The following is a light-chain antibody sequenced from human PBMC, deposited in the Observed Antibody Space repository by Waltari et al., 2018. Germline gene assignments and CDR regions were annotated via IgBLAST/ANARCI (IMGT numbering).Light chain of an antibody. CDR3: CSYTSASTLGV. CDR1: SRDIGGYVY. V-gene: IGLV2-14*03. CDR2: DVI. Sequence: QSALTQPASVSGSPGQSITISCTGTSRDIGGYVYVSWYQLYPGKAPKLIIYDVIYRPSGVSNRCSGSKSGNTASLTISGLQAEDEANYYCCSYTSASTLGVFGGGTKLTVL. J-gene: IGLJ3*02.